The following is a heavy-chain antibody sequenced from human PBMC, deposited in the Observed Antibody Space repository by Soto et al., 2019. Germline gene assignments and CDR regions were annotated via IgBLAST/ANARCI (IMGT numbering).Heavy chain of an antibody. D-gene: IGHD2-15*01. CDR2: VIPIFSAA. CDR1: GGTFSSYA. Sequence: QVQLVQSGAEVKKPGSSVKVSCKASGGTFSSYAIRWVRQAPGQGLEWMGGVIPIFSAANYAQKCQGRVKITADASTSTAYMELSSLRSEDTAVYYCARGRDGYPTPFDYWGQGTTDTGSS. V-gene: IGHV1-69*01. J-gene: IGHJ4*02. CDR3: ARGRDGYPTPFDY.